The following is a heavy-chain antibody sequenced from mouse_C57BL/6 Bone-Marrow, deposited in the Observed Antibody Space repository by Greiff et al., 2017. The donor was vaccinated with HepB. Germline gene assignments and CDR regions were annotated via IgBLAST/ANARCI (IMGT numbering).Heavy chain of an antibody. CDR3: ARLAYFTTVVADDY. V-gene: IGHV5-6*01. D-gene: IGHD1-1*01. CDR1: GFTFSSYG. Sequence: EVKLQESGGDLVKPGGSLKLSCAASGFTFSSYGMSWVRQTPDKRLEWVATISSGGSYTYYPDSVKGRFTISRDNAKNTLYLQMSSLKSEDTAMYYCARLAYFTTVVADDYWGQGTTLTVSS. J-gene: IGHJ2*01. CDR2: ISSGGSYT.